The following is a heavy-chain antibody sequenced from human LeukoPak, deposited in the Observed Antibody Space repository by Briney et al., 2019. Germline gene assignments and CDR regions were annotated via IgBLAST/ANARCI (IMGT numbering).Heavy chain of an antibody. V-gene: IGHV1-18*01. CDR2: ISAYNGNT. CDR3: ARDRYGDYVPDY. J-gene: IGHJ4*02. D-gene: IGHD4-17*01. CDR1: GYTFTSYG. Sequence: ASVKVSCKASGYTFTSYGTSWVRQAPGQGLEWMGWISAYNGNTNYAQKLQGRVTMTTDTSTSTAYMELRSLRSDDTAVYYCARDRYGDYVPDYWGQGTLVTVSS.